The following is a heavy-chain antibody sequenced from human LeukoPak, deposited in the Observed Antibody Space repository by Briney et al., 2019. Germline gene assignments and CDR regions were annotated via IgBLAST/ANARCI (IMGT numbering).Heavy chain of an antibody. V-gene: IGHV3-21*04. CDR3: ARDPPLTQGYGMDV. D-gene: IGHD2-15*01. CDR2: ISSSSSYV. CDR1: GFTFSSYS. Sequence: GGSLRLSCAASGFTFSSYSMNWVRQAPGKGPEWVSSISSSSSYVYYADSVKGRFTISRDNAKNTLYLQMNSLRVDDTAVYYCARDPPLTQGYGMDVWGQGTTVTVSS. J-gene: IGHJ6*02.